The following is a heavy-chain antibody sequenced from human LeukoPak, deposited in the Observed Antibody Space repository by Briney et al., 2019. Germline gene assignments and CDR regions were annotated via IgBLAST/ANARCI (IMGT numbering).Heavy chain of an antibody. D-gene: IGHD3-10*01. J-gene: IGHJ4*02. V-gene: IGHV4-4*07. Sequence: SETRSRTCTIYGGSISSYDWSWIRQPAGKGLGWIRRIYISGNTYYNSSLKSRVTMSVDTSKNQLSLKLSSVSAADTAVHYCAREIYGSGSYYFDYWGQGTLVTVSS. CDR1: GGSISSYD. CDR2: IYISGNT. CDR3: AREIYGSGSYYFDY.